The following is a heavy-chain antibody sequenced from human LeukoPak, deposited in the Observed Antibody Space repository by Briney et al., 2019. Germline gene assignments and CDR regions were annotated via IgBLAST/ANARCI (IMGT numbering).Heavy chain of an antibody. J-gene: IGHJ6*03. CDR2: ISSSSSYI. V-gene: IGHV3-21*01. CDR3: AKLVDYCEGRTCFTTYYYTDI. D-gene: IGHD4/OR15-4a*01. Sequence: GGSLRLSCAASGFTFSSYSMNWVRQAPGKGLEWVSSISSSSSYIYYADSVKGRFTISRDNAKNSLYLQMNSLILEDTGVYYCAKLVDYCEGRTCFTTYYYTDIWGKGTTVTVSS. CDR1: GFTFSSYS.